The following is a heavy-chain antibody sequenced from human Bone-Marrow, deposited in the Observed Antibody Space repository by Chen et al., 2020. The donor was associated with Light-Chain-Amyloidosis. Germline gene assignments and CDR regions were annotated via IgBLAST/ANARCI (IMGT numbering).Heavy chain of an antibody. D-gene: IGHD3-10*01. CDR3: ARLGGFYFERAAFDI. CDR1: GGSISSSSYY. Sequence: QLQLQESGPGLVKPSETLSLTCTVSGGSISSSSYYWGWIRQPPGKGLEWIGSIYYSGSTYYNPSLKSRVTISVDTSKNQFSLKLSSVTAADTAVYYSARLGGFYFERAAFDIWGQGTMVTVSS. V-gene: IGHV4-39*01. CDR2: IYYSGST. J-gene: IGHJ3*02.